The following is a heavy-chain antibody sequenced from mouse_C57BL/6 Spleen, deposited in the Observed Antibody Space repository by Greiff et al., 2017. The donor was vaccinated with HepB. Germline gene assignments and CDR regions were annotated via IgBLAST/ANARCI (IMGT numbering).Heavy chain of an antibody. CDR1: GFSLSTSGMG. CDR2: IYWDDDK. D-gene: IGHD1-1*01. J-gene: IGHJ1*03. CDR3: ARRAEDTTVVGYFDV. V-gene: IGHV8-12*01. Sequence: QVTLKECGPGILQSSQTLSLSCSFSGFSLSTSGMGVSWIRQPSGKGLEWLAHIYWDDDKRYNPSLKSRLTISKDTSRNQVFLKITSVDTADTATYYCARRAEDTTVVGYFDVWGTGTTVTVSS.